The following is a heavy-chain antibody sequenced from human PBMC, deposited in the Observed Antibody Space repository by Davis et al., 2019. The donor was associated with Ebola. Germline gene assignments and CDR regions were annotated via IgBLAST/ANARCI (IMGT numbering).Heavy chain of an antibody. V-gene: IGHV3-23*01. CDR3: ARVFTAKLGHSSGWSLADY. J-gene: IGHJ4*02. Sequence: GESLKISCAASGFTFSSCAMTWVRQAPGKGLEWVSVLSTTGGDTYYRDSVKGRFTISRDDSKNTLYLQMNSLRAEDTAVYYCARVFTAKLGHSSGWSLADYWGQGTLVTVSS. D-gene: IGHD6-19*01. CDR1: GFTFSSCA. CDR2: LSTTGGDT.